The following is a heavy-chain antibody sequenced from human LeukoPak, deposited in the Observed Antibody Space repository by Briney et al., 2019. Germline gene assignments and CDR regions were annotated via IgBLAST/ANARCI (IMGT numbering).Heavy chain of an antibody. CDR1: GFTFGSYA. D-gene: IGHD3-10*01. CDR2: ISGSGGST. V-gene: IGHV3-23*01. Sequence: GWSLRLSCADSGFTFGSYALCWVRQSPGKGLEWVSAISGSGGSTYYADSVKGRFTISRDNSKNTLYLQMNSLRAEDTAVYYCAKDFYGSGSSYYFDYWGQGTLVTVSS. J-gene: IGHJ4*02. CDR3: AKDFYGSGSSYYFDY.